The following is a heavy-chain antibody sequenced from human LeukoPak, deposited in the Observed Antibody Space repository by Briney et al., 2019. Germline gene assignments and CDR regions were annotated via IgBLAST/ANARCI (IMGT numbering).Heavy chain of an antibody. J-gene: IGHJ6*03. D-gene: IGHD3-10*01. CDR1: GGSISSYY. V-gene: IGHV4-59*01. CDR3: ASVYPRITMVRGAPTQHDYYYYMDV. CDR2: IYYSGST. Sequence: SETLSLTCTVSGGSISSYYWSWIRQPPGKGLEWIGYIYYSGSTNYNPSLKSRVTISVDTSKNQFSLKLSSVTAADTAVYYCASVYPRITMVRGAPTQHDYYYYMDVWGKGTTVTVSS.